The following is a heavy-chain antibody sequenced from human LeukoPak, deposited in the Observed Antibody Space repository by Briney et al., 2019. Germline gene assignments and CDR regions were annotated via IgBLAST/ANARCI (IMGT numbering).Heavy chain of an antibody. CDR2: ISYDGSNK. D-gene: IGHD3-3*01. V-gene: IGHV3-30-3*01. Sequence: GRSLRLSCAASGFTFSSYAMHWVRQAPGKGPEWVAVISYDGSNKYYADSVKGRFTISRDNSKNTLYLQMNSLRAEDTAVYYCARGRSRSTIFGVVGDYWGQGTLVTVSS. J-gene: IGHJ4*02. CDR1: GFTFSSYA. CDR3: ARGRSRSTIFGVVGDY.